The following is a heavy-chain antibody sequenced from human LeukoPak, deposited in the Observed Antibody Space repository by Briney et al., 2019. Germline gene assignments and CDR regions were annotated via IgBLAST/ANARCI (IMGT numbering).Heavy chain of an antibody. Sequence: GGSLRLSCAASGFTFSSHAMSWVRQAPGKGLEWVSAISDRGDNKQYTDSVKGRLTISRDNPKNTLYLQMNSLRADDTAVYYCAKSSRYGTGWYGRIDYWGQGTLVTVSS. CDR1: GFTFSSHA. CDR2: ISDRGDNK. J-gene: IGHJ4*02. V-gene: IGHV3-23*01. CDR3: AKSSRYGTGWYGRIDY. D-gene: IGHD6-19*01.